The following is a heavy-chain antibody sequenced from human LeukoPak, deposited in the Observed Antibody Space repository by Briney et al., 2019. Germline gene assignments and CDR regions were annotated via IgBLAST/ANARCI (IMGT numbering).Heavy chain of an antibody. Sequence: RTGGSLRLSCAASGFTFRSYGMSWVRQAPGKGLEWVSSLSGSGGSTYYADSVKGRFTISRDNSKNTLFLHMNSLRAEDTAVYYCAKALGGYDFDYWGQETLVTVSS. CDR1: GFTFRSYG. V-gene: IGHV3-23*01. CDR3: AKALGGYDFDY. J-gene: IGHJ4*02. D-gene: IGHD3-16*01. CDR2: LSGSGGST.